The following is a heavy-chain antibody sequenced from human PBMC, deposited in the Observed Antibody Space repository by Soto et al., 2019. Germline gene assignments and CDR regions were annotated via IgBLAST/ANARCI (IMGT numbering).Heavy chain of an antibody. CDR1: GFTFSNAW. D-gene: IGHD6-13*01. CDR2: IKTKTDGETT. CDR3: TTGTQPK. Sequence: EVQLVESGGGLVKPGGSLILSCAASGFTFSNAWMSWVRQAPGKGLEWLGRIKTKTDGETTDYVAPVKGRFTISRDDSKNTVYLQMNSLKTEDTAVYYCTTGTQPKWGQGTLVTVSS. V-gene: IGHV3-15*01. J-gene: IGHJ4*02.